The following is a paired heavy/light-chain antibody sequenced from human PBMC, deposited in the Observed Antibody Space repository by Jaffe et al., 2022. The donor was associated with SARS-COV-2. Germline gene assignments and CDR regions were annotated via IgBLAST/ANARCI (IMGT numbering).Light chain of an antibody. CDR3: SSYAGSNKFV. V-gene: IGLV2-8*01. CDR2: EVS. Sequence: QSALTQPPSASGSPGQSVTISCTGTSSDVGGYNYVSWFQQHPGKAPKLMIYEVSTRPSGVPDRFSGSKSGNTASLTVSGLQAEDEADYYCSSYAGSNKFVFGTGTKVNVL. CDR1: SSDVGGYNY. J-gene: IGLJ1*01.
Heavy chain of an antibody. CDR2: IGWNSGSI. D-gene: IGHD1-26*01. J-gene: IGHJ4*02. CDR1: GITFDDYA. CDR3: AKVGNWECCRGDFDY. V-gene: IGHV3-9*01. Sequence: EVQLVESGGGLVQPGRSLRLSCAASGITFDDYAMHWVRQAPGKGLEWVSGIGWNSGSIGYADSVKGRFTISRDNAKNSLYLQMNSLRAEDTALYFCAKVGNWECCRGDFDYWGQGTLVTVSS.